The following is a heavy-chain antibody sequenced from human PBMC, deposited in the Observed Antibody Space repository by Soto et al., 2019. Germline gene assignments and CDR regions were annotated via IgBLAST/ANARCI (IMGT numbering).Heavy chain of an antibody. CDR2: INPKSGGT. V-gene: IGHV1-2*04. D-gene: IGHD2-8*01. CDR1: GYSFTDYR. Sequence: ASVKVSCKASGYSFTDYRIHWVRQAPGQGLEWLGRINPKSGGTSTAQKFQGWVTMTTDTSISTASMELTRLTSDDTAIYYCARGDSTDCSNGVCSFFYNHDMDVWGQGTTVTVSS. CDR3: ARGDSTDCSNGVCSFFYNHDMDV. J-gene: IGHJ6*02.